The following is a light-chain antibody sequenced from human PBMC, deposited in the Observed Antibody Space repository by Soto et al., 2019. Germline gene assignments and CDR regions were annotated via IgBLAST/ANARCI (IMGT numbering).Light chain of an antibody. J-gene: IGKJ4*01. V-gene: IGKV1-27*01. Sequence: DIQMTQSPSSLSASVGDRATITCRASQGINTYLAWYQQKPGKTPKLLIYAASTLQSGVPPRFRGSGSGIDVTLTISSLQPEDVATYYCQKYNEAPLTVGGWNKVEIK. CDR2: AAS. CDR1: QGINTY. CDR3: QKYNEAPLT.